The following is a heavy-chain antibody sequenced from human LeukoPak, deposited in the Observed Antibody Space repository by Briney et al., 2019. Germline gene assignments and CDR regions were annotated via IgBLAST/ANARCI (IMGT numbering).Heavy chain of an antibody. D-gene: IGHD3-10*01. Sequence: PSETLSLTCAVYGGSFSGFYWSWVRQPPGKGLEWIGEINHSGSTHYNPSFKSRVTILVDASRNQFPLKLTSVTAADTAVYYCARGPDSGSHFAWFDPWGQGTLVTVSS. J-gene: IGHJ5*02. CDR3: ARGPDSGSHFAWFDP. CDR1: GGSFSGFY. CDR2: INHSGST. V-gene: IGHV4-34*01.